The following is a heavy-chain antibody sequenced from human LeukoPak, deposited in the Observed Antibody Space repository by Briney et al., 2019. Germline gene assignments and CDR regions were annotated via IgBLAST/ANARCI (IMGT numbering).Heavy chain of an antibody. CDR1: GYTLTELS. D-gene: IGHD4-11*01. CDR2: FDPEDGET. J-gene: IGHJ3*02. CDR3: ATKEDMTTVTWWNAFDI. Sequence: ASVKVSCKVSGYTLTELSMHWVRQAPGKGLEWMGGFDPEDGETIYAQKFQGRVTMTEDTSTDTAYMELSSLRSEDTAVYYCATKEDMTTVTWWNAFDIWGQGTMVTVSS. V-gene: IGHV1-24*01.